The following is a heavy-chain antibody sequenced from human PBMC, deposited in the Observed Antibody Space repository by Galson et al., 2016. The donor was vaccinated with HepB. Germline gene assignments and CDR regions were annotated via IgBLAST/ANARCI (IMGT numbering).Heavy chain of an antibody. CDR1: PFTFSSQA. J-gene: IGHJ4*02. D-gene: IGHD6-25*01. V-gene: IGHV3-30-3*01. CDR3: AASPAATYAPEGYALDY. Sequence: SLRLSCAASPFTFSSQAMYWVRQAPGKGLEWVAVISYDESNKYYTDSVKGRLTISRDSSKDTLYLQMHSLTFEDTAVYYCAASPAATYAPEGYALDYWGQGALVTVSS. CDR2: ISYDESNK.